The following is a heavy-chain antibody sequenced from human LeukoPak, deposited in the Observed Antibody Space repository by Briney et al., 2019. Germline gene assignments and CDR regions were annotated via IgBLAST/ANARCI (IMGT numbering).Heavy chain of an antibody. Sequence: SETLSLTCTVSGGSISSYYWNWIRQPAGKGLEWIGRIHTSGNTNYSPSLKSRVTMSVDTSKNQFSLKLTSVTAADTAVYYCARPNCSSTSCRDHDSFDIWGQGTMVTVSS. V-gene: IGHV4-4*07. D-gene: IGHD2-2*01. J-gene: IGHJ3*02. CDR2: IHTSGNT. CDR1: GGSISSYY. CDR3: ARPNCSSTSCRDHDSFDI.